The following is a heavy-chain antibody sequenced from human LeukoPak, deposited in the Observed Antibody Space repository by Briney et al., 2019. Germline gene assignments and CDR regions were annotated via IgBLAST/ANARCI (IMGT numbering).Heavy chain of an antibody. D-gene: IGHD3-22*01. V-gene: IGHV4-34*01. Sequence: SETLSLTCAGYGASFSGYYWSWIRQPPGKGLEWIGEINHSETSNYNPSLKSRVTISADLSRNQFSLKLSSVTAADTAVYYCACLTTADAFDIWGQGTMVTVSS. J-gene: IGHJ3*02. CDR2: INHSETS. CDR3: ACLTTADAFDI. CDR1: GASFSGYY.